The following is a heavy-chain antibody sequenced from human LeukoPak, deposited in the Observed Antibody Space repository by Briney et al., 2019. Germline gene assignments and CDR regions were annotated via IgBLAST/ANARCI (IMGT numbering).Heavy chain of an antibody. J-gene: IGHJ4*02. V-gene: IGHV3-64*02. CDR1: GFTFSTYA. CDR3: ARWGSTSCYDY. Sequence: GGSLRLSCAASGFTFSTYAMHWVRQAPGKRLEYVSAIGTNGDNTYYADSVRGRFTISRDNSKNTLFLQMGSLSADDMAVYYCARWGSTSCYDYWGQGTLVTVSS. CDR2: IGTNGDNT. D-gene: IGHD2-2*01.